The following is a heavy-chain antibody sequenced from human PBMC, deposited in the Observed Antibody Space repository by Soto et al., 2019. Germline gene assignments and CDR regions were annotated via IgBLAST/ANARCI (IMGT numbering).Heavy chain of an antibody. V-gene: IGHV4-30-4*01. CDR1: GGSISSGDYY. D-gene: IGHD1-26*01. J-gene: IGHJ6*02. CDR3: ARAGWELLTYYYYGMDV. Sequence: TSETLSLTCTVSGGSISSGDYYWSWIRQPPGKGLEWIGYIYYSGSTYYNPSLKSRVTISVDTSKNQFSLKLSSVTAADTAVYYCARAGWELLTYYYYGMDVWGQGTTVTVSS. CDR2: IYYSGST.